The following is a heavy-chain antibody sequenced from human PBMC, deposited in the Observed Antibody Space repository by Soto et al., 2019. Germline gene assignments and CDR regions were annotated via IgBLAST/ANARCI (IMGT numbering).Heavy chain of an antibody. CDR3: ARERGYHFDY. V-gene: IGHV3-30-3*01. CDR1: GFTFSSYA. Sequence: GGSLRLSCAASGFTFSSYAMHWVRQAPGKGLEWVAVISYDGSNKYYADSVKGRFTISRDNSKNTLYLQMNSLRAEDTAVYYCARERGYHFDYWGQGTLVTVSS. D-gene: IGHD5-18*01. J-gene: IGHJ4*02. CDR2: ISYDGSNK.